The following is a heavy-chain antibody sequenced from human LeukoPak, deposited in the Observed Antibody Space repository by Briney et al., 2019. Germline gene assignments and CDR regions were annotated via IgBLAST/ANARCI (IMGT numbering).Heavy chain of an antibody. CDR3: ARDRGDSSGYYPPVRGYYFDY. CDR2: ISSSSSYI. CDR1: GFTFSSYS. J-gene: IGHJ4*02. V-gene: IGHV3-21*04. D-gene: IGHD3-22*01. Sequence: GGSLRLSCAASGFTFSSYSMNWVRQAPGKGLEWVSSISSSSSYIYYADSVKGRFTISRDNAKNSLYLQMNSLRAEDTAVYYCARDRGDSSGYYPPVRGYYFDYWGQGTLVTVSS.